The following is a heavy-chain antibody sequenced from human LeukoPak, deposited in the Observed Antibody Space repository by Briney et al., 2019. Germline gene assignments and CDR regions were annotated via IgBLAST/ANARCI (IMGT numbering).Heavy chain of an antibody. CDR3: ARDGDGYNP. CDR2: IKQDGSEK. J-gene: IGHJ5*02. CDR1: GFTFTNYW. Sequence: PGGSLRLSCAASGFTFTNYWMSWVRQAPGKGLEWVATIKQDGSEKYYVDSVKGRFTISRDNAKNSLYLQMNSLRAEDTAVYYCARDGDGYNPWGQGTLVTVSS. V-gene: IGHV3-7*01. D-gene: IGHD5-24*01.